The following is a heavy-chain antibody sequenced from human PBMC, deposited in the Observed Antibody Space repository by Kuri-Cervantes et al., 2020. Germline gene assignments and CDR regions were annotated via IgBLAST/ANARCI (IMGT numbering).Heavy chain of an antibody. CDR1: GYTFTGYY. Sequence: ASVKVSCKASGYTFTGYYMHWVRQAPGQGLEWMGVINPNSGGTNYAQKFQGRVTMTMDTSISTAYMELSRLRSDDTAVYYCATSLTQPRDCSSTSCYFDYWGQGTLVTVSS. D-gene: IGHD2-2*01. V-gene: IGHV1-2*02. CDR2: INPNSGGT. J-gene: IGHJ4*02. CDR3: ATSLTQPRDCSSTSCYFDY.